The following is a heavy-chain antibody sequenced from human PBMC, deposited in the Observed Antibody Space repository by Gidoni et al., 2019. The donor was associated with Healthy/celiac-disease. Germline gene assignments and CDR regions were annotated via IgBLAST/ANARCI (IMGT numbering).Heavy chain of an antibody. CDR2: INHSGST. D-gene: IGHD3-22*01. CDR1: GGSFSGYY. V-gene: IGHV4-34*01. Sequence: QVQLQQWGAGLLKPSETLSLTCAVYGGSFSGYYWSWIRQPPGKGLEWIGEINHSGSTNYNPSLKSRVTISVDTSKNQFSLKLSSVTAADTAVYYCARVTRTYYYDSSGMFDYWGQGTLVTVSS. CDR3: ARVTRTYYYDSSGMFDY. J-gene: IGHJ4*02.